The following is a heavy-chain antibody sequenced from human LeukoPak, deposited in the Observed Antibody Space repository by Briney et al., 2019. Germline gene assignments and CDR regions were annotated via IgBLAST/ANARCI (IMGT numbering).Heavy chain of an antibody. D-gene: IGHD5-24*01. Sequence: GGSLRLSCAASGFTFSSHWMSWVRQAPGKGLEWVANIKKDGSEKYYVDAVKGRFTISRDNAKTSLYLQMNSLKTEDTAVYYCSREFRGYNRLRIYYYYMDVWGKGTTVSVSS. V-gene: IGHV3-7*03. CDR1: GFTFSSHW. J-gene: IGHJ6*03. CDR3: SREFRGYNRLRIYYYYMDV. CDR2: IKKDGSEK.